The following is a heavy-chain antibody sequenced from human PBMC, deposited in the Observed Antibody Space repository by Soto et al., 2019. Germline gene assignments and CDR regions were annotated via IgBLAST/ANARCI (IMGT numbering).Heavy chain of an antibody. J-gene: IGHJ4*02. V-gene: IGHV3-33*01. CDR2: IGEDGSNK. CDR1: GFTFSSYG. Sequence: GGSLRLSCAASGFTFSSYGMHWVRQAPGKGLEWVAVIGEDGSNKYYATSVKGRFTLPRDNSKNTLYLQMNSLRAEDTAVYYCARDGLGITGTHIFDYWGQGTLVTVSS. D-gene: IGHD1-7*01. CDR3: ARDGLGITGTHIFDY.